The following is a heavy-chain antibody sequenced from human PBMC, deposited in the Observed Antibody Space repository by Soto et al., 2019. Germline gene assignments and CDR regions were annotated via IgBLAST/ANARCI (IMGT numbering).Heavy chain of an antibody. CDR3: AKEGGRGGGYFDY. D-gene: IGHD3-16*01. CDR1: GFTFSSYG. Sequence: EVQLLESGGGLVQPGGSLRLPCAVSGFTFSSYGMNWVRQAPGKGLEWVSGISGGGGNTYYAGSVNGRFTISRDNSKNTLDLQMNSLRAEDTAVDYCAKEGGRGGGYFDYWGQGTLVTVSS. J-gene: IGHJ4*02. CDR2: ISGGGGNT. V-gene: IGHV3-23*01.